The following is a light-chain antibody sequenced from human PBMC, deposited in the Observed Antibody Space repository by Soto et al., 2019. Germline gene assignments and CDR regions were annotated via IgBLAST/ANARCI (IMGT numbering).Light chain of an antibody. CDR1: SSNIGAGYE. Sequence: QSVLTQPPSVSGAPGQRVVIFCTGSSSNIGAGYEVHWYQQVPGTAPTLLIQGNINRPSGVPYRFSGSKSVTSASLAITGGQAEDYAGYYCQVFDSSLGGLVFGGGTKLTVL. J-gene: IGLJ2*01. V-gene: IGLV1-40*01. CDR2: GNI. CDR3: QVFDSSLGGLV.